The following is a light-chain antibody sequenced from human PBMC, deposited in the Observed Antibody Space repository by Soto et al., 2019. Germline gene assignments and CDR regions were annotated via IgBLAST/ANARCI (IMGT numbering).Light chain of an antibody. V-gene: IGKV3-11*01. J-gene: IGKJ2*01. CDR3: QQRSNWYT. CDR2: DAS. CDR1: QGFAAY. Sequence: EIVLTQFPPTRFWLPGERAPFPCGPSQGFAAYLAWYQQKPAQAPRLLIYDASNRATGIPARFSGSGSGTDFTLTISSLEPEDFAVYYCQQRSNWYTFGQGTKLEIK.